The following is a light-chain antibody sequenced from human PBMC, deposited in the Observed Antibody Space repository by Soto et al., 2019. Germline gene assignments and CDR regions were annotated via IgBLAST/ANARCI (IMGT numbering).Light chain of an antibody. CDR2: AAA. V-gene: IGKV1-9*01. Sequence: DIQLTQSPSFLSASVGERVTIACRASQGLSSRLAWYQQRPGKAPKLLIYAAATLQSGASSRFSGSGSGTEFTLTISSLQPEDFATYYCHQLNSYPRAFTFGVGTKVEIK. J-gene: IGKJ4*01. CDR3: HQLNSYPRAFT. CDR1: QGLSSR.